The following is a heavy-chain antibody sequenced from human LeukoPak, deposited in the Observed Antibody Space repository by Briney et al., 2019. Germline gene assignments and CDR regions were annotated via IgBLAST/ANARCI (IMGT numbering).Heavy chain of an antibody. CDR2: MTGRGGST. D-gene: IGHD6-13*01. J-gene: IGHJ4*02. V-gene: IGHV3-23*01. Sequence: PGGSLRLSCIVSGFTFSTYDMRWVRQAPGKGLEWVSTMTGRGGSTYYADPVKGRFTISRDNSKDTLYLQMNGLRAEDTAVYFCAKQSAGSAAWYSLHYDFWGQGTLVTVSS. CDR3: AKQSAGSAAWYSLHYDF. CDR1: GFTFSTYD.